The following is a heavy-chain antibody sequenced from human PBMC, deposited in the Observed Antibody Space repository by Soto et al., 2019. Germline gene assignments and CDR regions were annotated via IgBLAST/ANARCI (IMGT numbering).Heavy chain of an antibody. D-gene: IGHD5-12*01. J-gene: IGHJ6*02. Sequence: EVQVLESGGGLVQPGGSLRLSCAASGFVFSAYAMTWVRQAPGKGLEWVSGLTGSGGTTYYADSVKGRFTISRDNSKNTLYLQMNSLRAEDTAVYYCAKNSGYDHYYGMDGWGQGTTVTVSS. CDR2: LTGSGGTT. CDR3: AKNSGYDHYYGMDG. CDR1: GFVFSAYA. V-gene: IGHV3-23*01.